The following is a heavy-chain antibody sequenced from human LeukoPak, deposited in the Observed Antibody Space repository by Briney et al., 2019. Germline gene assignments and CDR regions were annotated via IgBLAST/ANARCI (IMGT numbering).Heavy chain of an antibody. CDR3: ARVSRGGNYYYYYMDV. D-gene: IGHD2-15*01. V-gene: IGHV1-69*05. J-gene: IGHJ6*03. CDR2: IIPIFGTA. Sequence: SVKVSCKASGGTFSSYAISWVRQAPGQGLEWMGRIIPIFGTANYAQKFQGRVTITTDESTSTAYMELSSLRSEDTAVYYCARVSRGGNYYYYYMDVWGKGTTVTVSS. CDR1: GGTFSSYA.